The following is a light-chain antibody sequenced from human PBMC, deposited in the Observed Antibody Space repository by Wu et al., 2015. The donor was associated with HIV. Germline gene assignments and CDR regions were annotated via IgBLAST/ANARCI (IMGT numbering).Light chain of an antibody. Sequence: ENVLTQSPGTLSLSPGERATLSCRASQSVSSSYLAWYQQKPGQAPRLLIYGASSRATGIPDRFSGSGSGTDFTLTISRLEPEDFAVYFCQQYGSSPQVTFGGGTKVEIK. V-gene: IGKV3-20*01. CDR1: QSVSSSY. J-gene: IGKJ4*01. CDR3: QQYGSSPQVT. CDR2: GAS.